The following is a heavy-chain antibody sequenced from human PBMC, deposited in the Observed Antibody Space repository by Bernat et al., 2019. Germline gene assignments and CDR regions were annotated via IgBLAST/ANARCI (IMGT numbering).Heavy chain of an antibody. J-gene: IGHJ4*02. CDR2: ISSYNGNT. V-gene: IGHV1-18*04. CDR1: GYTFTSYG. CDR3: ARDEGLEACGGDCYRLDY. D-gene: IGHD2-21*01. Sequence: QVQLVQSGAEVKKPGASVKVSCKASGYTFTSYGITWVRQAPGQGLEWMGWISSYNGNTNYAQKFQGRVTMTTDTSTSTAYMELRSLRSDDTAVYYCARDEGLEACGGDCYRLDYWGQGTLVTVSS.